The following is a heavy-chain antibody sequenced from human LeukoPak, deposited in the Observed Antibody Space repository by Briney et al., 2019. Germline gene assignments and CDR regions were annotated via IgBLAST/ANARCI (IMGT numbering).Heavy chain of an antibody. CDR2: INSNSGGT. Sequence: ASVKVSCKASGYTFTGYYMHWVRQAPGQGLEWMGWINSNSGGTNYAQKFQGRVTMTRDTSISTAYMELSRLRSDDTAVYYCARDQEYYDSSGYPHYWGQGTLVTVSS. CDR3: ARDQEYYDSSGYPHY. D-gene: IGHD3-22*01. CDR1: GYTFTGYY. J-gene: IGHJ4*02. V-gene: IGHV1-2*02.